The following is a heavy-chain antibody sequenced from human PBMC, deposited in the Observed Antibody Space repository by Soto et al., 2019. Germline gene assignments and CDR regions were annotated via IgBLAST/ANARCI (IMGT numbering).Heavy chain of an antibody. D-gene: IGHD3-9*01. CDR3: ARNYDILTGYQTFDY. Sequence: ASVKVSCNASGYTFTSYAMHWVRQAPGQRPERMGRINAYNGNTKYSQKLQGRVTMTRDTSASTAYMELRSLRSDDTAVYYCARNYDILTGYQTFDYWGQGTLVTVSS. J-gene: IGHJ4*02. V-gene: IGHV1-3*01. CDR1: GYTFTSYA. CDR2: INAYNGNT.